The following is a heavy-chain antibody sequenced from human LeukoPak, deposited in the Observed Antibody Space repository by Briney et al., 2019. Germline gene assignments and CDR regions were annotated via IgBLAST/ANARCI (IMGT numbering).Heavy chain of an antibody. D-gene: IGHD3-16*01. Sequence: SETLSLTCAVSGYSISSDNYWVWIRQPPGQGLEWTGGIYHSGSTYYNPSLKSRVTISVDTSKNQFSLNLRSVTAADTAVYYCARWGTDLWVPGVSYYYMDVWGEGTTVTVSS. CDR3: ARWGTDLWVPGVSYYYMDV. CDR2: IYHSGST. CDR1: GYSISSDNY. J-gene: IGHJ6*03. V-gene: IGHV4-38-2*01.